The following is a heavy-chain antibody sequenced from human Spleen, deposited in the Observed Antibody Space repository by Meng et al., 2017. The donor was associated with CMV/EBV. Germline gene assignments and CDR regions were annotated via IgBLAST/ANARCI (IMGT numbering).Heavy chain of an antibody. CDR3: ARVSGANPGYGVDV. CDR1: GDTSSTYA. J-gene: IGHJ6*02. CDR2: INPNRGDT. D-gene: IGHD4/OR15-4a*01. Sequence: ASVKVSCKASGDTSSTYAITWVRQAPGQGLEWMGWINPNRGDTTYAQKFQGRVTMTRDRSISTAYMELSRLRSDDTAVYYCARVSGANPGYGVDVWGQGTTVTVSS. V-gene: IGHV1-2*02.